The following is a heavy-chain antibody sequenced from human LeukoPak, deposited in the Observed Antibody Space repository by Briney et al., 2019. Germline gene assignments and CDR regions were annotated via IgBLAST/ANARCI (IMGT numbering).Heavy chain of an antibody. D-gene: IGHD3-3*01. V-gene: IGHV3-30-3*02. CDR2: ISYDGSNK. J-gene: IGHJ4*02. CDR1: GFTFSSYA. Sequence: GGSLRLSCAASGFTFSSYAMHWVRQAPGKGLEWVAVISYDGSNKYYADSVKGRFTISRDNSKNTLYLQMNSLRAEDTAVYYCAKILPVFSSVLEWLFPDYWGQGTLVTVSS. CDR3: AKILPVFSSVLEWLFPDY.